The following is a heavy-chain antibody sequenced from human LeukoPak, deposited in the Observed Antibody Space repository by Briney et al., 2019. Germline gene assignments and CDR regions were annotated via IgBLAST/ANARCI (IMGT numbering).Heavy chain of an antibody. J-gene: IGHJ4*02. CDR2: INPNSGGT. Sequence: GASVKVSCKASGYTFTGYYMHWVRQAPGQGLERMGWINPNSGGTNFAQKFQGRVTMTRDTSISTAYMELSRLRSDDTAVYYCARTSHSVTLSYVYWGQGTLVTVSS. D-gene: IGHD4-17*01. CDR3: ARTSHSVTLSYVY. CDR1: GYTFTGYY. V-gene: IGHV1-2*02.